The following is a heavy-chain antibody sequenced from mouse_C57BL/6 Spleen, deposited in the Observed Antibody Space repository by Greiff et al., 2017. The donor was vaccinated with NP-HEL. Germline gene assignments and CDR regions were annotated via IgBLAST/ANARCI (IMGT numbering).Heavy chain of an antibody. J-gene: IGHJ1*03. CDR1: GFTFSDYG. Sequence: EVKLMESGGGLVQPGGSLKLSCAASGFTFSDYGMAWVRQAPRKGPEWVAFISNLAYSIYYADTVTGRFTISRENAKNTLYLEMSSLRSEDTAMYYCARQGDYYGSSHWYFDVWGTGTTVTVSS. D-gene: IGHD1-1*01. CDR2: ISNLAYSI. CDR3: ARQGDYYGSSHWYFDV. V-gene: IGHV5-15*01.